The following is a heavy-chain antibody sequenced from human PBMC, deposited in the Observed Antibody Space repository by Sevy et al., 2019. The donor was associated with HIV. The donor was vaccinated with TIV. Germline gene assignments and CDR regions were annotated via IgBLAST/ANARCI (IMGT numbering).Heavy chain of an antibody. D-gene: IGHD6-19*01. CDR2: IDPSGGNA. V-gene: IGHV1-46*01. J-gene: IGHJ4*02. Sequence: ASVQVSCKASGDTFTNNYMHGVRQAPGQGLGWMGIIDPSGGNACYAQKFQGRVSMTRERSTSTVYLDLNSLRSEDTAVYYCVRADPAQHFDSWGQGTLVTVSS. CDR1: GDTFTNNY. CDR3: VRADPAQHFDS.